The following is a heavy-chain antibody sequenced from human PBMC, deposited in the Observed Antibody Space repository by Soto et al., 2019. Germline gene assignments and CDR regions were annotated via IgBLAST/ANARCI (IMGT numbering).Heavy chain of an antibody. CDR3: AKGSAGHYNSGTLLD. Sequence: GGSLRLSCAASGFTFSDYLMHWVRQAPGKGLEWVAAIPYDGINDYYADSVKGRFTISRDNFKRTLFLQMNSLRVEDTAVFYCAKGSAGHYNSGTLLDWGQGTVVTVSS. V-gene: IGHV3-30-3*01. D-gene: IGHD3-10*01. CDR1: GFTFSDYL. CDR2: IPYDGIND. J-gene: IGHJ4*02.